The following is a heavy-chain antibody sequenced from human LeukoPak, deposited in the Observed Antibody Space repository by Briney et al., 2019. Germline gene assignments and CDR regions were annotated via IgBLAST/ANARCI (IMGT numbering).Heavy chain of an antibody. CDR3: AREWVSDILLPGGGLDV. CDR2: IRTDGGEK. CDR1: GFTFRNYG. J-gene: IGHJ6*02. Sequence: PGTSLRLSCAASGFTFRNYGMHWVRQAPGKGLEWVASIRTDGGEKYHADSVQGRFSISRDNSKNTLYLQMDSLRAEDTAVYYCAREWVSDILLPGGGLDVWGQGTTVTVSS. D-gene: IGHD2-15*01. V-gene: IGHV3-33*01.